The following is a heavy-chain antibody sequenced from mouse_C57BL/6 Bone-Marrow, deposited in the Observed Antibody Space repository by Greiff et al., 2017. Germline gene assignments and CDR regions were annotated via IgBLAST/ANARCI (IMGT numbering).Heavy chain of an antibody. V-gene: IGHV1-15*01. Sequence: VQLVESGAELVRPGASVTLSCKASGYTFTDYEMRWVKQTPVHGLERIGAIDPETGGTAYNQKIKGKAILTADKSSSTAYMELRSLTAEDSAVYYDTTAHYGSSPRWYFDFWGTGTTVTVSS. D-gene: IGHD1-1*01. J-gene: IGHJ1*03. CDR1: GYTFTDYE. CDR2: IDPETGGT. CDR3: TTAHYGSSPRWYFDF.